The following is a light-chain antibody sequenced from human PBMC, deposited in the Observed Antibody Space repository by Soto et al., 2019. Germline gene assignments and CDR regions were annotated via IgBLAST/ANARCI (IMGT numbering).Light chain of an antibody. CDR2: SAS. V-gene: IGKV3-15*01. J-gene: IGKJ1*01. CDR3: QQYNSWPQT. CDR1: QTVSNN. Sequence: EMVMTQSPVTLSVSPGERATLSCWASQTVSNNLAWYQQKPGQAPRLLIYSASTRATGIPARFSGSGSGTEFTLTISSLQSEDSAAYYCQQYNSWPQTFGQGTKVDMK.